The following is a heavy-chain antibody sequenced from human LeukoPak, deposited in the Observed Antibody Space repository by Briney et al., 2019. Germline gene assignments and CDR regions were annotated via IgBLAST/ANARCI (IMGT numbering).Heavy chain of an antibody. V-gene: IGHV1-2*02. D-gene: IGHD2-2*02. J-gene: IGHJ4*02. CDR3: AREVAGYCSSTSCYIDY. Sequence: ASVKVSCKASGYAFTGYYMHWVRQAPGQGLGWMGWINPNSGGTNYAQKFQGRVTMTRDTSISTAYMELSRLRSDDTAVYYCAREVAGYCSSTSCYIDYWGQGTLVTVSS. CDR2: INPNSGGT. CDR1: GYAFTGYY.